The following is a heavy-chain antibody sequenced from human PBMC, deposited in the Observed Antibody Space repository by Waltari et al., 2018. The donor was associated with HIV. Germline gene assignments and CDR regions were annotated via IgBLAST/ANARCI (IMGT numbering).Heavy chain of an antibody. CDR1: GFTFSSYA. CDR2: ISGSGGST. CDR3: AKEPTDDGSYFDAFDI. Sequence: EVQLLESGGGLVQPGGSLRLSCAASGFTFSSYAMSWVRQAPGKGLEWVSAISGSGGSTYYADSVKGRFTISRDNSKNTLYLQMNSLRAEDTAVYYCAKEPTDDGSYFDAFDIWGQGTMVTVSS. V-gene: IGHV3-23*01. D-gene: IGHD1-26*01. J-gene: IGHJ3*02.